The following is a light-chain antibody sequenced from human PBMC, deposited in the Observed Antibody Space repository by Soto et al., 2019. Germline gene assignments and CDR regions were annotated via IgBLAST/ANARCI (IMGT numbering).Light chain of an antibody. Sequence: AIRMTQSPSSFSASTGDRVSITCRATQDIGTYLAWYQQKPGKAPKVLINAASTLQSGVPSRFSGSGSGTDFTLTISSLQPEDFATYYCQQSYSTPPTFGQGTKVDIK. CDR3: QQSYSTPPT. CDR1: QDIGTY. J-gene: IGKJ1*01. CDR2: AAS. V-gene: IGKV1-8*01.